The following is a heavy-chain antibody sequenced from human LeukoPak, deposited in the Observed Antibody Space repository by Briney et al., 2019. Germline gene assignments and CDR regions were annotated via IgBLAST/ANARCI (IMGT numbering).Heavy chain of an antibody. CDR2: IKPDGSER. CDR3: ARDWGAYYHFFDY. CDR1: GFSMSVYW. V-gene: IGHV3-7*01. D-gene: IGHD3-22*01. J-gene: IGHJ4*02. Sequence: GGSLRLSCETSGFSMSVYWMSWVRQAPGKGLEWVGNIKPDGSERNYVDSVKGRFTISRDNAKKSLYLQMSSLRAEDTAVYYCARDWGAYYHFFDYWGQGTLVTVSS.